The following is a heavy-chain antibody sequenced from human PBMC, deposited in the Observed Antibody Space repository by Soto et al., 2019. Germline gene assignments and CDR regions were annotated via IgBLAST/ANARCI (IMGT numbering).Heavy chain of an antibody. CDR1: GGSFTGHF. D-gene: IGHD3-22*01. V-gene: IGHV4-34*01. Sequence: PSETLSLTCTVSGGSFTGHFWSWVRQPPGKGLEWIGEVSHSGNTKYYPSLRSRVTLSVDSSKNQISLALTSVTAADTAVYFCARAHTYYYDISGYSKQSFHFDSWGQGTLVTVSS. CDR3: ARAHTYYYDISGYSKQSFHFDS. CDR2: VSHSGNT. J-gene: IGHJ4*02.